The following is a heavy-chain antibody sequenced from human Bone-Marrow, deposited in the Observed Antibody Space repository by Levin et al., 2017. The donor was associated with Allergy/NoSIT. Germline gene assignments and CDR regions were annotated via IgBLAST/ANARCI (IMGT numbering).Heavy chain of an antibody. J-gene: IGHJ4*02. CDR2: ISSYGVNT. D-gene: IGHD2-15*01. Sequence: PGGSLRLSCSASGLTFNFNMYAMHWVRQAPGKGLESVSSISSYGVNTYYADSVKGRFTISRDNSKNTLYLQMNSLRHEDTAVYYCVKGKEYCSGGACQKYYFDQWGQGTLVSVSS. CDR3: VKGKEYCSGGACQKYYFDQ. V-gene: IGHV3-64D*06. CDR1: GLTFNFNMYA.